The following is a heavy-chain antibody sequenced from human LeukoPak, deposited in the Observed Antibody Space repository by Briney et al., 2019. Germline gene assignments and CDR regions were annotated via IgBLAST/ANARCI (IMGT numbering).Heavy chain of an antibody. Sequence: SETLSLTCTVSAGSVNSSPYYWGWVRQPPGKGLEWIGSIHYSGNTYYNPSLKSRVTISVDTSRNQFSLKLSSVSAADRGIYYCAKHEGSYFDKSGYTFEYWGQGTLITVSS. V-gene: IGHV4-39*01. J-gene: IGHJ4*02. D-gene: IGHD3-22*01. CDR3: AKHEGSYFDKSGYTFEY. CDR1: AGSVNSSPYY. CDR2: IHYSGNT.